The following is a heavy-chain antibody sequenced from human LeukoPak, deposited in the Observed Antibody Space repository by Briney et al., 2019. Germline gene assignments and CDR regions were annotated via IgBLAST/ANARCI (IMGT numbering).Heavy chain of an antibody. CDR1: GFTFSSYG. D-gene: IGHD3-10*01. J-gene: IGHJ4*02. V-gene: IGHV3-30*02. CDR2: IRYDGSNK. CDR3: AKCGDYYGSGSFLY. Sequence: QPGGSLRLSCAASGFTFSSYGMHWVRQAPGKGLEWVAFIRYDGSNKYYADSVKGRFTISRDNSKNTLYLQTNSLRAEDKAVYYCAKCGDYYGSGSFLYWGQGTLVTVSS.